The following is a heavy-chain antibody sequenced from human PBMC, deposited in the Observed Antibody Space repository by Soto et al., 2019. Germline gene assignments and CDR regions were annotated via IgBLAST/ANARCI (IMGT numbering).Heavy chain of an antibody. CDR1: GGTFSSYA. CDR3: ARSHYYGSGPIDY. CDR2: IIPIFGTA. Sequence: QVQLVQSGAEVKKPGFSVKVSCKASGGTFSSYAISWVRQAPGQGLEWVGGIIPIFGTANYAQKFQGRVTITADESTSTAYMELSSLRSEDTAVYYCARSHYYGSGPIDYWGQGTLVTVSS. V-gene: IGHV1-69*01. J-gene: IGHJ4*02. D-gene: IGHD3-10*01.